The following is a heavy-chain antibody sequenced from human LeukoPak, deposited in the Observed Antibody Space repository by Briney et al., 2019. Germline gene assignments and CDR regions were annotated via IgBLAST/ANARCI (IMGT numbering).Heavy chain of an antibody. J-gene: IGHJ4*02. CDR1: GFTFSSYA. D-gene: IGHD5-18*01. Sequence: GGSLRLSCAASGFTFSSYAMSWVRQAPGKGLEWVSGISGSGGSTYYADSVKGRFAISRDNSKNTLYLQMNSLRAEDTAVYYCARGPWIQLPDYWGQGTLVTVSS. CDR3: ARGPWIQLPDY. V-gene: IGHV3-23*01. CDR2: ISGSGGST.